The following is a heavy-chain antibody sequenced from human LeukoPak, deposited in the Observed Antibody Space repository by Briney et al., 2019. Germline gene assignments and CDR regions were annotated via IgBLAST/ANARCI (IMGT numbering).Heavy chain of an antibody. J-gene: IGHJ6*03. D-gene: IGHD2-2*01. V-gene: IGHV4-34*01. CDR2: INHSGSI. CDR1: GGSFSGYY. CDR3: ARERSAVNALRYYYYYYMDV. Sequence: SETLSLTCAVYGGSFSGYYWSWIRQPPGKGLEWIGEINHSGSINYNPSLKSRVTISVDTSKNQFSLKLSSVTAADTAVYYCARERSAVNALRYYYYYYMDVWGKGTTVTVSS.